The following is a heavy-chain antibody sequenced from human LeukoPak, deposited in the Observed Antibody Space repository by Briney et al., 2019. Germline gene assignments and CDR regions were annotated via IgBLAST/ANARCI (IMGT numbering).Heavy chain of an antibody. V-gene: IGHV4-34*01. D-gene: IGHD3-22*01. J-gene: IGHJ4*02. Sequence: SETLSLTCAVYGGSLSGYYWSWIRQPPGKGREWIGEINHSGSTNYNPSLKSRVTISVDTSKNQFSLKLSPVTAADTAVYYCARDNQYNSDSSDYGRTNFDYWGQGTLVTVSS. CDR3: ARDNQYNSDSSDYGRTNFDY. CDR2: INHSGST. CDR1: GGSLSGYY.